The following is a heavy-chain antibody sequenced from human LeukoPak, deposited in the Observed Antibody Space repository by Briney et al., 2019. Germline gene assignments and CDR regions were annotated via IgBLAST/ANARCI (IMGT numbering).Heavy chain of an antibody. D-gene: IGHD3-10*01. CDR2: INHSGST. CDR1: GGSFSGYY. J-gene: IGHJ4*02. CDR3: ARGPGLLGERKKGRFDY. Sequence: SETLSLTCAVYGGSFSGYYWSWIRQPPGKGLEWIGEINHSGSTNYNPSLKSRVTISVDTSKNQFSLKLSSVTAADTAVYYCARGPGLLGERKKGRFDYWGQGTLVTVSS. V-gene: IGHV4-34*01.